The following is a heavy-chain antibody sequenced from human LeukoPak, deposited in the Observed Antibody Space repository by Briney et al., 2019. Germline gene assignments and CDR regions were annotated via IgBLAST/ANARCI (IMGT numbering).Heavy chain of an antibody. CDR2: ISGNGGVI. D-gene: IGHD1-1*01. Sequence: GGSLRLSCAVSGLTVSSNYMTWVRQAPGKGLEWLSYISGNGGVIQYADSVKGRFTISRDNAKNLLYLQMDSLRVEDTAIYYCARDPRTVRIWGQGTLVTVSS. CDR1: GLTVSSNY. V-gene: IGHV3-11*04. J-gene: IGHJ4*02. CDR3: ARDPRTVRI.